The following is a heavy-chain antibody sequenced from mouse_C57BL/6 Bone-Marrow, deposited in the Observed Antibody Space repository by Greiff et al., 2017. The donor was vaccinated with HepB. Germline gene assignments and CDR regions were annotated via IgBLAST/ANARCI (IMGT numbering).Heavy chain of an antibody. D-gene: IGHD1-1*02. V-gene: IGHV14-4*01. Sequence: VQLQQSGAELVRPGASVKLSCTASGFNIKDDYMHWVKQRPEQGLEWIGWIDPETGDTEYASKFQGKATITADTSSNTAYLQLSSLTSEDTAVYYCTTYGWDWYFDVWGTGTTVTVSS. CDR3: TTYGWDWYFDV. CDR2: IDPETGDT. CDR1: GFNIKDDY. J-gene: IGHJ1*03.